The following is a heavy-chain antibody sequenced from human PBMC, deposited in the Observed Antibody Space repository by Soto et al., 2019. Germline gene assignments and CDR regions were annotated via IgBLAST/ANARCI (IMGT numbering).Heavy chain of an antibody. D-gene: IGHD6-6*01. V-gene: IGHV3-43*01. CDR2: ISWDGGST. CDR1: GFTFDDYT. Sequence: EVQLVESGGVVVQPGGSLRLSCAASGFTFDDYTMHWVRQAPGKGLEWVSLISWDGGSTYYADSVKGRFTISRDNSKNSLYLQMNSLRTEDTALYYCAKDHGYSSSSYYYYGMDVWGQGTTVTVSS. J-gene: IGHJ6*02. CDR3: AKDHGYSSSSYYYYGMDV.